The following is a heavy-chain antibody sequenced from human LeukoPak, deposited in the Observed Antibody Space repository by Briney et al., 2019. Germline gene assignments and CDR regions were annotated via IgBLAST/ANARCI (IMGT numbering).Heavy chain of an antibody. V-gene: IGHV1-69*13. D-gene: IGHD2-2*01. CDR3: ARGYRGVIKYCSSTGCDQYYFDY. CDR1: GGTFSSYA. Sequence: SVKVSCKASGGTFSSYAISWVRQAPGQGLEWMGGIIPIFGTANYAQKFQGRVTITADESTSTAYMELSSLRSEDTAVYYCARGYRGVIKYCSSTGCDQYYFDYWGQGTLVTVSS. J-gene: IGHJ4*02. CDR2: IIPIFGTA.